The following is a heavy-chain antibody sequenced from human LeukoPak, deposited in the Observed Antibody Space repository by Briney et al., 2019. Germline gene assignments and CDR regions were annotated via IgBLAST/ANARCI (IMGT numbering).Heavy chain of an antibody. CDR1: GGTFSSYA. D-gene: IGHD6-13*01. CDR2: IIPILGIA. J-gene: IGHJ4*02. CDR3: ASRSSWYPPG. V-gene: IGHV1-69*04. Sequence: SVKVSCKASGGTFSSYAISWVRQAPGQGLEWMGKIIPILGIANYAQKFQGRVTITADKSTSTAYMELSSLRSEDTAVYYCASRSSWYPPGWGQGTLVTVSS.